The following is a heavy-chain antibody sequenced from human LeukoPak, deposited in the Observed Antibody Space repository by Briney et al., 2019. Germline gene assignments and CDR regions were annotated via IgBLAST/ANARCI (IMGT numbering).Heavy chain of an antibody. Sequence: PGGSLRLSCAASGFTFSSYGMHWVRQVPGKGLEWVAVISYDGSNKYYADSVEGRFTISRDNSKNTLYLQMNSLRAEDTAVYYCAKDLTTVTKGYFDYWGQGTLVTVSS. D-gene: IGHD4-17*01. CDR2: ISYDGSNK. CDR1: GFTFSSYG. J-gene: IGHJ4*02. V-gene: IGHV3-30*18. CDR3: AKDLTTVTKGYFDY.